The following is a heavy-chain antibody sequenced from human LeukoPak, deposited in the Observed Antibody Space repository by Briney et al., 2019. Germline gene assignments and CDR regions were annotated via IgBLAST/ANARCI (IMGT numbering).Heavy chain of an antibody. D-gene: IGHD3-3*02. CDR2: IYNVDDT. J-gene: IGHJ4*02. CDR1: GFAVTINY. V-gene: IGHV3-66*04. Sequence: GGSLRLSCVASGFAVTINYMSWVRQAPGKGLEWASVIYNVDDTKYADSVKGRFTISRDNSKNTLFLQMDGLRAEDTAVYYCARQPPISIGHYYFDYWGQGTLVTVSS. CDR3: ARQPPISIGHYYFDY.